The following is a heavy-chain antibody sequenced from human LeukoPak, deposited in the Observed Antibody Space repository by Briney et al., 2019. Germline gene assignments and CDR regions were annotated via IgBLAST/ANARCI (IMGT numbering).Heavy chain of an antibody. CDR3: ARGVGIDYGDYVGWFDP. D-gene: IGHD4-17*01. CDR1: GFTVSSNY. Sequence: PGGSLRLSCAASGFTVSSNYMSWLRQAPGKGLEWVSDIYSGGSTYYADSVKGRFTISRDNSKTTLYLQMNSLRAEDTAVYYCARGVGIDYGDYVGWFDPWGQGTLVTVSS. V-gene: IGHV3-66*02. CDR2: IYSGGST. J-gene: IGHJ5*02.